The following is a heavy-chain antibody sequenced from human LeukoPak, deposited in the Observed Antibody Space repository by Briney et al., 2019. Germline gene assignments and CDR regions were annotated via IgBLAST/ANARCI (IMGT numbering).Heavy chain of an antibody. J-gene: IGHJ4*02. CDR1: GGSTSSSTYY. CDR3: ARQSRGSSSSRDYFDY. CDR2: IYYSGST. D-gene: IGHD6-6*01. V-gene: IGHV4-39*01. Sequence: SETLSLTCTVSGGSTSSSTYYWGWIRQPPGKGLEWIGSIYYSGSTYYNPSLKSRVTISVDTSKNHFSLNLSSVTAADTAVYYCARQSRGSSSSRDYFDYWGQGTLVTVSS.